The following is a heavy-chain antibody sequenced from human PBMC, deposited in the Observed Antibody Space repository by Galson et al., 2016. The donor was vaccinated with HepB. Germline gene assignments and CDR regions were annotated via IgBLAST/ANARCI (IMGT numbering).Heavy chain of an antibody. Sequence: SVKVSCKASGYPFTKFAMHWVRQAPGQRLEWMGWINAGSGNTKYSQKIQGRVTITRDTSACTAYMELSSLRSEDTAVYYCARGWVDYWGQGTLVTVSS. CDR2: INAGSGNT. CDR1: GYPFTKFA. V-gene: IGHV1-3*01. CDR3: ARGWVDY. J-gene: IGHJ4*02. D-gene: IGHD1-26*01.